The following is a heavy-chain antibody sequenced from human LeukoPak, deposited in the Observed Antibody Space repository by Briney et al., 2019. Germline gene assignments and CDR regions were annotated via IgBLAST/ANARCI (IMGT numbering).Heavy chain of an antibody. CDR1: GFTFSSYW. J-gene: IGHJ4*02. CDR2: IKQDGSEK. V-gene: IGHV3-7*04. D-gene: IGHD3-3*01. CDR3: ARGYYDFWSGYYSGDPFDY. Sequence: GGSLRLSCAASGFTFSSYWMSWVRQAPGKGLEWVANIKQDGSEKYYVDSVKGRFTISRDNAKNSLYLQMNSLRAEDTAVYYCARGYYDFWSGYYSGDPFDYWAREPWSPSPQ.